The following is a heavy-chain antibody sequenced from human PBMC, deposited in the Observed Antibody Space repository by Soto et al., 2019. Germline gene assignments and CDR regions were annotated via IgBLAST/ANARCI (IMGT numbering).Heavy chain of an antibody. Sequence: QVQLVQSGAEVKKPGASLKVSCKASAYTFTSYAMHWVRQAPGQKLEWKGWINAGNGNTKYSQKFQGRVTITGDTSASTAQMELSSLRSEDTAVYYCERTSGYYLYDYWCEGTLVTVSS. D-gene: IGHD3-22*01. CDR3: ERTSGYYLYDY. CDR1: AYTFTSYA. CDR2: INAGNGNT. V-gene: IGHV1-3*01. J-gene: IGHJ4*02.